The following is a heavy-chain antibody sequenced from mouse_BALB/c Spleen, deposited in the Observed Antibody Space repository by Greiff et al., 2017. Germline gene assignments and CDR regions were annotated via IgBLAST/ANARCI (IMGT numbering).Heavy chain of an antibody. CDR2: ISSGSSTI. J-gene: IGHJ4*01. CDR3: ARAGTGPYAMDY. CDR1: GFTFSSFG. Sequence: EVQRVESGGGLVQPGGSRKLSCAASGFTFSSFGMHWVRQAPEKGLEWVAYISSGSSTIYYADTVKGRFTISRDNPKNTLFLQMTSLRSEDTAMYYCARAGTGPYAMDYWGQGTSVTVSS. D-gene: IGHD4-1*01. V-gene: IGHV5-17*02.